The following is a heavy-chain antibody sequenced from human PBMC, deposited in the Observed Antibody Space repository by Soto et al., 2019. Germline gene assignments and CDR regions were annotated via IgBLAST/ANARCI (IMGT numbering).Heavy chain of an antibody. J-gene: IGHJ4*02. V-gene: IGHV4-30-2*01. CDR2: MYHSGST. CDR3: DRVPED. Sequence: PSETLSLTCAVSGGSISSGGYSWSWIRQPPGKGLEWIGYMYHSGSTYYNPSLKSRVTISIDRSKNQFSLKLSSVTAADTAVYYCDRVPEDWGQGILVTVSS. CDR1: GGSISSGGYS. D-gene: IGHD2-2*01.